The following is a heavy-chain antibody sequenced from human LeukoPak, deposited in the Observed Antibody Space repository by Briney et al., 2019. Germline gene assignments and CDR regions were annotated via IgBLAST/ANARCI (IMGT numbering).Heavy chain of an antibody. J-gene: IGHJ6*03. V-gene: IGHV3-7*01. Sequence: GGSLRLSCAASGFTFSSYWMSWVRQAPGKGLEWVANIKQDGSEKYYVDSVKGRFTISRDNAKNSLYLQMNSLRAEDTAVYYCARGPRGEYYYYYMDVWGKGTTVTVSS. CDR3: ARGPRGEYYYYYMDV. CDR2: IKQDGSEK. D-gene: IGHD6-25*01. CDR1: GFTFSSYW.